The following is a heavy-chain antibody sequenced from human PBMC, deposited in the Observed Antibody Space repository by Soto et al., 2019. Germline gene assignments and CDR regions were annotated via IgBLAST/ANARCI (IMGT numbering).Heavy chain of an antibody. J-gene: IGHJ6*02. Sequence: QVRLKESGPGLVKPSGTLSLTCAVSGGSVESSSCWSWVRQAPGKGLEWIGEIYHSGTFNYNPSLARRVSVSVDKSTNQFSLNLNSETAADTAVYYCVRSVPAATWAYNGMDVWGQGTTVTVSS. V-gene: IGHV4-4*02. D-gene: IGHD2-15*01. CDR2: IYHSGTF. CDR1: GGSVESSSC. CDR3: VRSVPAATWAYNGMDV.